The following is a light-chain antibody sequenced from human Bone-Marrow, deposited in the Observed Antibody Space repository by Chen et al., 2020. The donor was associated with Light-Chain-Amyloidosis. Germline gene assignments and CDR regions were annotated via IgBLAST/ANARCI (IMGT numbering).Light chain of an antibody. CDR1: TGAVTSGYY. CDR3: LHDYAQRWV. CDR2: YTN. Sequence: QTVVTQEPSLTVSPGGTVTLTCASRTGAVTSGYYANWFQHNPGQAPRPLIYYTNNKHSWTPARCSGSRLEGKAALTLSGVEPEDEAEYHGLHDYAQRWVFGGGTKLTVL. V-gene: IGLV7-43*01. J-gene: IGLJ3*02.